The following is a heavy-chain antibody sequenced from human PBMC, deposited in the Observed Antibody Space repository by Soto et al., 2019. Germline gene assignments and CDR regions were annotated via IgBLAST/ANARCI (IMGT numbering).Heavy chain of an antibody. CDR2: ISGTLST. D-gene: IGHD6-19*01. V-gene: IGHV3-23*01. CDR1: GFTFSTYA. CDR3: AKGYSTGWSEGYFDY. Sequence: GGSLRLSCAASGFTFSTYAMGWVRQAPGKVLEWVSSISGTLSTYYADSVKGQFTISRDNSKNTLYLQINSLRPDDTAVYFCAKGYSTGWSEGYFDYWGQGALVTVS. J-gene: IGHJ4*02.